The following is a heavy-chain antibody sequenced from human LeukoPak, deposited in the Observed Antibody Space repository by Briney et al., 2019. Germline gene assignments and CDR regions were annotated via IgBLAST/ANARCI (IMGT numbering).Heavy chain of an antibody. CDR1: GFTFSNYG. D-gene: IGHD3-3*01. J-gene: IGHJ5*02. V-gene: IGHV3-23*01. Sequence: PGGSLRLSCAASGFTFSNYGMNWVRQAPGKGLEWVSRISGTGGTTFYADSVKGRFTISRDNSKNTLYLQMNSLRAEDSAVYYCARDTFYDFWSGYGGFDPWGQGSLVTVSS. CDR3: ARDTFYDFWSGYGGFDP. CDR2: ISGTGGTT.